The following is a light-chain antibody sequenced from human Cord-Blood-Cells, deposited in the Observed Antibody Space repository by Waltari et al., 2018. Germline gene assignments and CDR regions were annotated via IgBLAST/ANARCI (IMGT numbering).Light chain of an antibody. CDR2: GAS. CDR3: QQYGSSRTWT. J-gene: IGKJ1*01. V-gene: IGKV3-20*01. CDR1: QSVSSSY. Sequence: VLMQPPGTLSSSPGARATLSCRASQSVSSSYLAWYQQKPGQAPRLLIYGASSRATGIPDRFSGSGSGTDFTLTISRLEPEDFAVYYCQQYGSSRTWTFGQGTKVEIK.